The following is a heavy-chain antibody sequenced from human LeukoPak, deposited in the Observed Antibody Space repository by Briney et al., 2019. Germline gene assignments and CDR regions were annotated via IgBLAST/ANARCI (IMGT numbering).Heavy chain of an antibody. CDR2: IYHSGST. J-gene: IGHJ6*04. V-gene: IGHV4-59*01. CDR3: ARHTRYYGSGSPSV. CDR1: GGSISSYY. D-gene: IGHD3-10*01. Sequence: SETLSLTCTVSGGSISSYYWSWIRQPPGKGLEWIGSIYHSGSTNYNPSLKSRVTISVDTSKNQFSLKLRSVTAADTAVYYCARHTRYYGSGSPSVWGKGTTVTISS.